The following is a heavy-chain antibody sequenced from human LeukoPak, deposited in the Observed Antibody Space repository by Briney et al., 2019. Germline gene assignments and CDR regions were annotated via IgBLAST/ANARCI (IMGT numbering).Heavy chain of an antibody. CDR3: ARDPALGVVGPIA. CDR1: GASISSSSYY. J-gene: IGHJ4*02. D-gene: IGHD1-26*01. V-gene: IGHV4-39*07. CDR2: IYYSGST. Sequence: SETLSLTCTVSGASISSSSYYWGWIRQPPGKGLEWIGSIYYSGSTYYNPSLKSRVTISVDTSKNQFSLKVTSVTAADTAVYYCARDPALGVVGPIAWGPGALVTVSS.